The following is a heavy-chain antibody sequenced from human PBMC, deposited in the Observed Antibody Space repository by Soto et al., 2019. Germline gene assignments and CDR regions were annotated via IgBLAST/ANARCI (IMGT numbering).Heavy chain of an antibody. D-gene: IGHD6-6*01. Sequence: SETLSLTCAVSGGSISSSNWWSWVRQPPGKGLEWIGEIYHSGSTNYNPSLKSRVTISVDKSKNQFSLKLSSVTAVDTAVYYCATVAFEYSSSSLLDYYYYGMGVWGQGTTVTVSS. CDR2: IYHSGST. CDR3: ATVAFEYSSSSLLDYYYYGMGV. J-gene: IGHJ6*02. CDR1: GGSISSSNW. V-gene: IGHV4-4*02.